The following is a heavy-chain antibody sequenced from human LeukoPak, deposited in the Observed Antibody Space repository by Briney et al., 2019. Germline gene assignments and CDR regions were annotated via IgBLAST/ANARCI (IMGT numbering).Heavy chain of an antibody. CDR3: AELGITMIGGV. CDR1: GFTFSSDW. J-gene: IGHJ6*04. Sequence: QPGGSLRLSCAVSGFTFSSDWMIWVRQAPGKGLEWVANINPDGSEKNYVDSVRGRFTISRDNAKNSLDLQMNSLRAENTAVYYCAELGITMIGGVWGKGTTVTISS. V-gene: IGHV3-7*01. D-gene: IGHD3-10*02. CDR2: INPDGSEK.